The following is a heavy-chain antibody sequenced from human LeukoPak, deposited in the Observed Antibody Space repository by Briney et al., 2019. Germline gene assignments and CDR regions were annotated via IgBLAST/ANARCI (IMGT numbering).Heavy chain of an antibody. V-gene: IGHV3-9*01. CDR2: ISWNSGSI. J-gene: IGHJ6*02. CDR1: GFTFDDYA. Sequence: PGGSLRLSCAASGFTFDDYAMHWVRQAPGKGLEWVSGISWNSGSIGYADSVKGRFTISRDNAKNSLYLQMNSLRAEDTAVYYCARDFVVVRRYGMDVWGQGTTVTVSS. D-gene: IGHD2-15*01. CDR3: ARDFVVVRRYGMDV.